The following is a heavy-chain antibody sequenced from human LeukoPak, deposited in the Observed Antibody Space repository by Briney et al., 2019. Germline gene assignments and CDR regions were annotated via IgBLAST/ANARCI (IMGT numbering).Heavy chain of an antibody. CDR3: ARTYSSGWSAY. CDR2: IYYSGST. D-gene: IGHD6-19*01. V-gene: IGHV4-59*12. J-gene: IGHJ4*02. CDR1: GGSISSYW. Sequence: PSETLSLTCTVSGGSISSYWWIWIRQPPGKGLEWIGNIYYSGSTKYNPSLKSRVTISVDTSKNQFSLKLSSVTAADTAVYYCARTYSSGWSAYWGQGTLVTVSS.